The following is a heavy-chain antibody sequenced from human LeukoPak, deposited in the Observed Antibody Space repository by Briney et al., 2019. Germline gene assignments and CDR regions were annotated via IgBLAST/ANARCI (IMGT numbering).Heavy chain of an antibody. J-gene: IGHJ4*02. Sequence: PSETLSLTCTASGGSVSSGTYYWSWIRQPPGKGLEWIGYIYYSGSTNYNPSLKSRVTISADTSKNQFPLKLSSVTAADTAVHYCARDGDYWGQGTLVTVSS. CDR3: ARDGDY. V-gene: IGHV4-61*01. CDR1: GGSVSSGTYY. CDR2: IYYSGST.